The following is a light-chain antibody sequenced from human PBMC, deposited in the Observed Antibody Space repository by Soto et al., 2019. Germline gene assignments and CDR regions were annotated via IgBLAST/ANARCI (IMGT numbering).Light chain of an antibody. Sequence: ETVMTQSPVTLSVSPGERATLSCRASQSVGSNLAWYQQKPGQAPRLLIYGASTRATGIPGRFSGSGSGTEFTLTIRSLQSEDFAVYYCQQYNDWRTFGQGTKVEIK. CDR2: GAS. V-gene: IGKV3-15*01. J-gene: IGKJ2*01. CDR3: QQYNDWRT. CDR1: QSVGSN.